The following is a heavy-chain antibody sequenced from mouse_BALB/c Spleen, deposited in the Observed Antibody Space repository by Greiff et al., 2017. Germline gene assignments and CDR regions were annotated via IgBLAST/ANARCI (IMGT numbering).Heavy chain of an antibody. Sequence: VQLQQSGPELVRPGVSVKISCKGSGYTFTDYAMHWVKQSHAKSLEWIGVISTYYGNTNYNQKFKGKATMTVDKSSSTAYMELARLTSEDSAIYYCARCPDGYYAMDYWGQGTSVTVSS. CDR1: GYTFTDYA. CDR3: ARCPDGYYAMDY. J-gene: IGHJ4*01. CDR2: ISTYYGNT. V-gene: IGHV1-67*01. D-gene: IGHD2-3*01.